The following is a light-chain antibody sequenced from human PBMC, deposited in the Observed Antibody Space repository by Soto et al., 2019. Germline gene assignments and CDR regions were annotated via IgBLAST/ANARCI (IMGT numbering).Light chain of an antibody. V-gene: IGKV3-11*01. CDR2: DAS. CDR3: QQRSNWPYT. Sequence: EIVLTQSQATLYFSPGERATLSCRASQSINSYLAGYQQKPGQAPRLLIFDASNRATGIPARFTGSVSGTDFTDFTLTISSLEPEDFAVYYCQQRSNWPYTFGQGTKLEIK. J-gene: IGKJ2*01. CDR1: QSINSY.